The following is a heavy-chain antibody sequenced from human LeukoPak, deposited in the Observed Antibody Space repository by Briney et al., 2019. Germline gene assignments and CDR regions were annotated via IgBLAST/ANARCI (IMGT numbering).Heavy chain of an antibody. V-gene: IGHV1-2*02. Sequence: ASVKVSCKTSGYTFTYHYIHWERQAPGQGFEWMGWVNPFTGGTNYAQKFQGRITMTRDTSLTTAFMELSGLTSDDTAVYYCTREVDENQLMFGLEWGQGTVVTVSS. CDR2: VNPFTGGT. J-gene: IGHJ4*02. D-gene: IGHD2-2*01. CDR1: GYTFTYHY. CDR3: TREVDENQLMFGLE.